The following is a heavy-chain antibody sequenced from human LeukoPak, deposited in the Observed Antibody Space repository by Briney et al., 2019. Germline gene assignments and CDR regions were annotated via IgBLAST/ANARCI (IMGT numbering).Heavy chain of an antibody. CDR1: GFTFDDYA. CDR2: ISWNSGSI. V-gene: IGHV3-9*01. D-gene: IGHD3-22*01. Sequence: PGGSLRLPCAASGFTFDDYAMHWVRQAPGKGLEWVSGISWNSGSIGYADSVKGRFTISRDNAKNSLYLQMNSLRAEDTALYYCAKDIGFHYDSSGSYFDYWGQGTLVTVSS. J-gene: IGHJ4*02. CDR3: AKDIGFHYDSSGSYFDY.